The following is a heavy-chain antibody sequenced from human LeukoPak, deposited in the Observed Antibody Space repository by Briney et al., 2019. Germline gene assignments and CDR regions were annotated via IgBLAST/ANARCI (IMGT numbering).Heavy chain of an antibody. V-gene: IGHV3-30*04. CDR2: ISYDGSNK. J-gene: IGHJ4*02. CDR3: AREFSVVVVTATYYLDY. D-gene: IGHD3-22*01. Sequence: PGGSLRLSCAASGFTFNTYAMYWVRQAPGKGLEWVAVISYDGSNKYYADSVKGRFTISRDNSKNTLYLQMNSLRAEDTAVYYCAREFSVVVVTATYYLDYWGQGTLVTVSS. CDR1: GFTFNTYA.